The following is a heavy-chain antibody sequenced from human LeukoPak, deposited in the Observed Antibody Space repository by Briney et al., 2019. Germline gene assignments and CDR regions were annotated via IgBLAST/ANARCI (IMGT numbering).Heavy chain of an antibody. CDR2: IYYSVST. CDR1: VGSISSYY. Sequence: SETLSLTCTVSVGSISSYYWRWIRQPPGKGLEWLGYIYYSVSTNYNPSLKSRVTISVDTSKNQYSLKLSSVTAADTAVYYCARDYYGSGRSDYYYMDVWGKGTTVTVSS. V-gene: IGHV4-59*01. D-gene: IGHD3-10*01. J-gene: IGHJ6*03. CDR3: ARDYYGSGRSDYYYMDV.